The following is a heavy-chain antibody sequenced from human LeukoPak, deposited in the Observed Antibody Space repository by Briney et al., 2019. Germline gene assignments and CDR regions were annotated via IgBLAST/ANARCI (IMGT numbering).Heavy chain of an antibody. CDR2: INPSGSST. CDR3: ARDNSVGDYAWWFDP. CDR1: EYAFTRHY. V-gene: IGHV1-46*01. Sequence: ASVKVSCKASEYAFTRHYMHWVRQAPGQGLEWMGLINPSGSSTIYAQKFQGRVTMTRDMSTSTDYMELSSLRSEDTAVYYCARDNSVGDYAWWFDPWGQGTLVTVSS. J-gene: IGHJ5*02. D-gene: IGHD1-26*01.